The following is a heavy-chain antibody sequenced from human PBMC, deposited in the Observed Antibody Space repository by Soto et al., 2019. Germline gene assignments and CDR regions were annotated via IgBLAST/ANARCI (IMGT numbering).Heavy chain of an antibody. CDR2: IYHSGTT. Sequence: SETLSLTCTVSAGSTSSYYWNWFRQPPGKGLEWIGYIYHSGTTNYNPSLKSRVAISIDTSKNQFSLKLSSVTAADTAVYYCARMVAAGGNIFAFWGQGTMVPVS. V-gene: IGHV4-59*01. D-gene: IGHD6-13*01. CDR1: AGSTSSYY. J-gene: IGHJ4*02. CDR3: ARMVAAGGNIFAF.